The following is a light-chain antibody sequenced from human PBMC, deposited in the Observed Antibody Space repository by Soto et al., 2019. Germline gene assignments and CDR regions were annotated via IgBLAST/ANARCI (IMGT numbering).Light chain of an antibody. CDR2: DAS. V-gene: IGKV1-33*01. CDR3: QQYDDIFLT. J-gene: IGKJ4*01. CDR1: QDISNY. Sequence: DIPMTQSPSSLSASVGDRVAISCQASQDISNYLNWYQQKPGKAPKLLIYDASNLETGVPSRFSGSGSGTDFTFTISSLQPEDIATYYCQQYDDIFLTFGGGTKVEI.